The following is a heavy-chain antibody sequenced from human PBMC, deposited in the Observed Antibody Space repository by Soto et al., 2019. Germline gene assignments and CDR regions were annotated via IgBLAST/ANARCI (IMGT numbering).Heavy chain of an antibody. CDR3: AKGCRDTDY. CDR1: GFTFSSYS. CDR2: ISSSAST. J-gene: IGHJ4*02. Sequence: EVQLLESGGGLVQPGGSLSLSCAASGFTFSSYSMSWVRQAPGKGLEWVSAISSSASTYYADSVRGLFTISRDNSKNILYLQLNSLRADDTAVYYCAKGCRDTDYWGQGTLVTVSS. V-gene: IGHV3-23*01.